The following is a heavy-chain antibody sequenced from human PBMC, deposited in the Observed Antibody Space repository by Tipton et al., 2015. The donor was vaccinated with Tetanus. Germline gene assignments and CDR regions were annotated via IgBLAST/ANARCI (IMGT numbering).Heavy chain of an antibody. CDR3: ARWVPGIVVAGGYYLDY. D-gene: IGHD6-19*01. Sequence: QLVQSGTEVKKPGESLKISCKGSGYTFTIYWIAWVRQMPGKGLEWMGIIYPGDSDTRYSPSFQGQVTISADKSISTAYLQWSSRKASDTAMYYCARWVPGIVVAGGYYLDYWGQGTLVTVSS. V-gene: IGHV5-51*01. J-gene: IGHJ4*02. CDR1: GYTFTIYW. CDR2: IYPGDSDT.